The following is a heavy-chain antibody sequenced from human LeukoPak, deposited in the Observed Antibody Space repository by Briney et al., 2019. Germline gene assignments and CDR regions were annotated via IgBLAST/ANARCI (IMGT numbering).Heavy chain of an antibody. Sequence: SETLSLTCTVSGGSISSSSYYWGWIRQPPGKGLEWIGSIYYSGSTYYNPSLKSRVTISVDTSKNQFSLKLSSVTAADTAVYYCARTIFGVVITLFDYWGRGTLVTVSS. V-gene: IGHV4-39*07. CDR3: ARTIFGVVITLFDY. J-gene: IGHJ4*02. CDR1: GGSISSSSYY. D-gene: IGHD3-3*01. CDR2: IYYSGST.